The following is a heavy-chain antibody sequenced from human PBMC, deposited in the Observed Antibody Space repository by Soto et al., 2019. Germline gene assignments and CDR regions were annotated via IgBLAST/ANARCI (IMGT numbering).Heavy chain of an antibody. V-gene: IGHV3-23*01. J-gene: IGHJ4*02. D-gene: IGHD3-10*01. CDR2: ITDTGGDA. CDR3: VRGSKDPYPGSRIFDF. CDR1: GLTFGSRA. Sequence: GSLRLSCXASGLTFGSRAMSWVRQSPGEGLEWVSTITDTGGDAKYADSVRGRFAISRDNSKNTLYLQMSALRAEDSAIYFCVRGSKDPYPGSRIFDFWGRGTLVTVSS.